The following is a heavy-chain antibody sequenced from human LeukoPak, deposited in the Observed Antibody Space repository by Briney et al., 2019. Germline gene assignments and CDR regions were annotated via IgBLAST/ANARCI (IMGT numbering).Heavy chain of an antibody. Sequence: SETLSLTCTVAGGSISSYYGSWIRQPPGKGLEWIGYIYYSGSTNYTPSLKSRVTISVGTSKNRFSLKLSSVTAADTAVYYCAGILSGSYGYWGQGTLVTVSS. J-gene: IGHJ4*02. CDR1: GGSISSYY. CDR2: IYYSGST. CDR3: AGILSGSYGY. V-gene: IGHV4-59*08. D-gene: IGHD1-26*01.